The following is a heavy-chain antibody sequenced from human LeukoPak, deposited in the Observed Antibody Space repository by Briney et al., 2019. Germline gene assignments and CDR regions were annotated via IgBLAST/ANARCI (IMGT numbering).Heavy chain of an antibody. D-gene: IGHD3-3*01. CDR1: GYTLNELS. CDR3: ARFRDFWSGSLDYMDV. CDR2: INPNSGGT. V-gene: IGHV1-2*02. J-gene: IGHJ6*03. Sequence: ASVKVSCKVSGYTLNELSIHWVRQAPGKGLEWMGWINPNSGGTNYAQKFQGRVTMTRDTSISTAYMELSRLRSDDTAVYYCARFRDFWSGSLDYMDVWGKGTTVTVSS.